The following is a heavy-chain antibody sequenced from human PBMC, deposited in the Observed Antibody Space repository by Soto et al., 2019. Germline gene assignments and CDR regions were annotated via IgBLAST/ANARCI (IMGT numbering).Heavy chain of an antibody. D-gene: IGHD6-13*01. CDR1: GFTFSSYE. V-gene: IGHV3-48*03. J-gene: IGHJ4*02. CDR2: ISSSGSTI. Sequence: ESGGGLVQPGGSLRLSCGASGFTFSSYEMNWVRQAPGKGLEWVSYISSSGSTIYYADSVKGRFTISRDNAKNSLYLQMNSLRAEDTAVYYCARDRAAAGSVSFDYWGQGTLVTVSS. CDR3: ARDRAAAGSVSFDY.